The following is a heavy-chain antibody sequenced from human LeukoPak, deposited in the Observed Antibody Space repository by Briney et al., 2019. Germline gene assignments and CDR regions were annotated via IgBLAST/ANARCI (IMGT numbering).Heavy chain of an antibody. CDR2: INSDGSRT. CDR1: GFTFISYG. CDR3: ARESGYHGSGFDP. Sequence: GGSLRLSCAASGFTFISYGMNWVRQAPGKGLVWVSRINSDGSRTSYADSAKGRFTISRDNAKNTLYLQMNSLRAEDTAVYYCARESGYHGSGFDPWGQGTLVTVSS. D-gene: IGHD3-10*01. J-gene: IGHJ5*02. V-gene: IGHV3-74*01.